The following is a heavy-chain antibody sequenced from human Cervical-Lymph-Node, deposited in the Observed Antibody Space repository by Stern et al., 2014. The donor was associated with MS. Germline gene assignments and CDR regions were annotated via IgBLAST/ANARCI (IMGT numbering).Heavy chain of an antibody. CDR1: GFTFSDYS. D-gene: IGHD2-2*01. CDR3: ASTRHGGLYNWFDP. Sequence: EVQLVEAGGGLVTPGGSLRLSCAASGFTFSDYSMNWVRQAPGKGLEWVSSIMKIVAAMEYGDSVKSQFTISRANAKNTLYRQMDSLSAEDTATYFCASTRHGGLYNWFDPWGQGTLVTVSS. CDR2: IMKIVAAM. J-gene: IGHJ5*02. V-gene: IGHV3-21*01.